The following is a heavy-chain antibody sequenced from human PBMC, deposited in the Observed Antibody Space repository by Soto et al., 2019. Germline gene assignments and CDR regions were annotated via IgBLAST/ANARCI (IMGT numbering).Heavy chain of an antibody. V-gene: IGHV3-15*01. CDR2: IKSKTDGGTT. CDR1: GFTFSNAW. CDR3: TTEGNDILTGYPYFDY. D-gene: IGHD3-9*01. J-gene: IGHJ4*02. Sequence: VGSLRLSCAASGFTFSNAWMSWVRQAPGKGLEWVGRIKSKTDGGTTDYAAPVKGRFTISRDDSKNTLYLQMNSLKTEDTAVYYCTTEGNDILTGYPYFDYWGQGTLVTVSS.